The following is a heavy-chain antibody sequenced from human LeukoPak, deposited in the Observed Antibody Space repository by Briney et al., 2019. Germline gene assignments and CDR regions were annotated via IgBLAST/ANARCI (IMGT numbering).Heavy chain of an antibody. CDR2: ISGSGGST. V-gene: IGHV3-23*01. J-gene: IGHJ4*02. D-gene: IGHD2-2*01. Sequence: GGSLRLSCAASGFTFSSYAMSWVRQAPGKGLEWVSAISGSGGSTYYADSVKGRFTISRDNSKNTLYLQMNSLRAEDTPVYYCAKVSTVVVPAATNFDYWGQGTLVAVSS. CDR3: AKVSTVVVPAATNFDY. CDR1: GFTFSSYA.